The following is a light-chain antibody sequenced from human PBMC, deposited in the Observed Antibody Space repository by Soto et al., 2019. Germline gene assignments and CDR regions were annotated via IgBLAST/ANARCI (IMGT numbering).Light chain of an antibody. Sequence: DIVMTQSPDSLAVSLGERATINCKSSQSVLYSSNNKNYLAWYQQKPGQPPKLLIYWASTRESGVPVRFSGSGSGTDFTLTISSLQAEDVAVYYCQQYYRPWTFGQGTKVEIK. CDR3: QQYYRPWT. V-gene: IGKV4-1*01. CDR1: QSVLYSSNNKNY. CDR2: WAS. J-gene: IGKJ1*01.